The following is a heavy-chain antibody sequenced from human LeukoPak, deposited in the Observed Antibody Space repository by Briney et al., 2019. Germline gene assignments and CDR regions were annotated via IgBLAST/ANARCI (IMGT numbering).Heavy chain of an antibody. V-gene: IGHV3-21*01. D-gene: IGHD3-10*01. CDR1: GFTFSSYS. CDR2: ISSSSSYI. J-gene: IGHJ4*02. CDR3: AREPGSGSTNDY. Sequence: GGSLRLSCAASGFTFSSYSMNWVRQAPGKGLEWVSSISSSSSYIYYADSVKGRFTISRDNAKNSLYLQMNSLRAEDTAVYYCAREPGSGSTNDYWGQGTLVTVSS.